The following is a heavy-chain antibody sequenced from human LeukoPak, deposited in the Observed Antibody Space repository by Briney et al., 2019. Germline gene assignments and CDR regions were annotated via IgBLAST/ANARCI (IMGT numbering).Heavy chain of an antibody. CDR2: IRYDGSNK. J-gene: IGHJ4*02. CDR1: GFTFSNYW. D-gene: IGHD1-26*01. Sequence: QPGGSLRLSCAASGFTFSNYWMSWVRQAPGKGLEWVAFIRYDGSNKYYADSVKGRFTISRDNSKNTLYLQMNSLRAEDTAMYYCAKLRYSGYYYDYWGQGTLVTVSS. V-gene: IGHV3-30*02. CDR3: AKLRYSGYYYDY.